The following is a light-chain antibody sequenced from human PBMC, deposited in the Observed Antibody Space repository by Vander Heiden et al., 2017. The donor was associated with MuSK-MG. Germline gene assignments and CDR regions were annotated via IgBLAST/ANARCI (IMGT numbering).Light chain of an antibody. Sequence: QSGLTQPASVSGSPGQSITISCTGTSRDIGGYNYVSWYQQHPAKAPKLMIFDVTDRPSGISNRFSGSKSANTASLTISGLQAEDEAVYYCSSYSSGSTLVIFGGGTKVTVL. CDR1: SRDIGGYNY. V-gene: IGLV2-14*03. J-gene: IGLJ2*01. CDR2: DVT. CDR3: SSYSSGSTLVI.